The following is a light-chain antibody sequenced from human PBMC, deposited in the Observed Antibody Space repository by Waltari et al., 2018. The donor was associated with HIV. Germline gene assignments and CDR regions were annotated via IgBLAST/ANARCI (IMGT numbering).Light chain of an antibody. Sequence: SSALTQPPSVSVSPGQTARITCSGDALPTQYAYWYQQKPGQAPVLVIYKDSERPSGSPERFAGSSSGTTVTLTISGVQAEDEADYYCQAADRRGTYKGNWVFGGGTKLTVL. V-gene: IGLV3-25*03. CDR3: QAADRRGTYKGNWV. CDR1: ALPTQY. J-gene: IGLJ3*02. CDR2: KDS.